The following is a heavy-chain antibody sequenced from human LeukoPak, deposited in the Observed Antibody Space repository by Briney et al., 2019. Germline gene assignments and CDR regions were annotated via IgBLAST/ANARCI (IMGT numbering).Heavy chain of an antibody. CDR1: GFTFSNYL. CDR3: VCLGYCTTSSCQP. D-gene: IGHD2-2*01. J-gene: IGHJ4*02. V-gene: IGHV3-74*01. Sequence: PGGSLRLSSAASGFTFSNYLMHWVRQAPGKGLVWVSRITSDGSSTHYADSVKGRFTISRDNTKNTLYLQMNSLTAEDTAVYYCVCLGYCTTSSCQPWGQGTLVTVSS. CDR2: ITSDGSST.